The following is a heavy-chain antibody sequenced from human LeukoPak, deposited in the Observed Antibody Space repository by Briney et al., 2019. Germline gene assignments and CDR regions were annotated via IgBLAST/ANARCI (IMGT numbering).Heavy chain of an antibody. V-gene: IGHV3-30*02. CDR2: IRYDGSNK. CDR3: ARVKISRADYYYYYYMDV. Sequence: PGGSLRLSCAASGFTFSSYGMHWVRQAPGKGLEWVAFIRYDGSNKYYADSVKGRFTISRDNSKNTLYLQMNSLRAEDTAVYYCARVKISRADYYYYYYMDVWGKGTTVTVSS. J-gene: IGHJ6*03. CDR1: GFTFSSYG.